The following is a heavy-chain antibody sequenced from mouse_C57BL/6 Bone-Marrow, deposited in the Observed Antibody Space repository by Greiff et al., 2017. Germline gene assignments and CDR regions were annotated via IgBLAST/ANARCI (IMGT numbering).Heavy chain of an antibody. Sequence: QVQLQQPGAELVRPGSSAKLSCKASGYTFTSYWMDWVKQRPGQGLEWIGNIYPSDSETHYNQKFKDKATLTVDKSSSTAYMQLSSLTSEDSAVYYCARTSMMVTTDYWGQGTTLTVSS. V-gene: IGHV1-61*01. J-gene: IGHJ2*01. CDR2: IYPSDSET. D-gene: IGHD2-3*01. CDR1: GYTFTSYW. CDR3: ARTSMMVTTDY.